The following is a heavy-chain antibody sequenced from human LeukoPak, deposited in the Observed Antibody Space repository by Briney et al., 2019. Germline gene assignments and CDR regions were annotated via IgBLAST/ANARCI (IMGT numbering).Heavy chain of an antibody. CDR2: ISYDGSNK. Sequence: PGGSLRLSCAASGFTFSSYGMHWVRQAPGKGLEWVAVISYDGSNKYYADSVKGRFTISRDNSKNTLYLQMNSLRAEDTAVYYCAKSVGDTGLDCWGQGTLVTVSS. CDR3: AKSVGDTGLDC. D-gene: IGHD1-26*01. J-gene: IGHJ4*02. CDR1: GFTFSSYG. V-gene: IGHV3-30*18.